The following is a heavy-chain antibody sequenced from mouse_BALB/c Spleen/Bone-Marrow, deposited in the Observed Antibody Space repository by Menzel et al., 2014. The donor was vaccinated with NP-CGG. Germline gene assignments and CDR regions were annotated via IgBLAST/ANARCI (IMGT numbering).Heavy chain of an antibody. CDR1: GFTFTDYY. CDR3: ARDKGRVFFDY. Sequence: EVKLVESGGGLVQPGGSLRLSCATSGFTFTDYYMSWVRQPPGKALEWLGFIRNKANGYTTEYSASVKSRFTISRDNSQNILYLQMNTLRADDSATYYCARDKGRVFFDYWGQGTTLTVSS. V-gene: IGHV7-3*02. J-gene: IGHJ2*01. CDR2: IRNKANGYTT.